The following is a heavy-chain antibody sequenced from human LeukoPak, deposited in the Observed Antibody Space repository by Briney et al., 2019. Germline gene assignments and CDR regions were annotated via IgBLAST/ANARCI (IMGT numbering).Heavy chain of an antibody. Sequence: PGGSLRLSCAASGFTFSDYYMNWIRQAPGKGLEWVSYISSSGSSIYYADSVKGRFTSSRDNAKNSLYLQMNSLRAEDTAVYYCAKDRGSSGWYGGYYFDYWGQGTLVTVSS. CDR1: GFTFSDYY. D-gene: IGHD6-19*01. J-gene: IGHJ4*02. CDR2: ISSSGSSI. V-gene: IGHV3-11*04. CDR3: AKDRGSSGWYGGYYFDY.